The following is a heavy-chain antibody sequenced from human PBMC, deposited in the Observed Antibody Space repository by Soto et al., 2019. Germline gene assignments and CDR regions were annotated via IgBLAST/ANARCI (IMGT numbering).Heavy chain of an antibody. CDR1: GGSISSGGYY. D-gene: IGHD2-21*02. CDR3: ARRTRVTPGLHYFDY. Sequence: QVQLQESGPGLVKPSQTLSLTCTVSGGSISSGGYYWSWIRQHPGKGLEWIGYIYYSGSTYYNPSLKSRVTISVDTSKNQFTLKLSSVTAADTAVYYCARRTRVTPGLHYFDYWGQGTLVTVSS. CDR2: IYYSGST. V-gene: IGHV4-31*03. J-gene: IGHJ4*02.